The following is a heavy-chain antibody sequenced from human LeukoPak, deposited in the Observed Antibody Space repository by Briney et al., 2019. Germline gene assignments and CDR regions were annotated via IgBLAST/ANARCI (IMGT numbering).Heavy chain of an antibody. CDR2: IKPNNGDT. CDR3: ARGYNSGYEY. CDR1: GYTFTALH. V-gene: IGHV1-2*06. D-gene: IGHD1-14*01. J-gene: IGHJ4*02. Sequence: ASVKVSCKASGYTFTALHLHWVRQAPGQGLEWMGRIKPNNGDTSYAQKFQGRVTMTRDTSLSTIYMELNSLRSDDTAVYYCARGYNSGYEYWGQGTLVTVSS.